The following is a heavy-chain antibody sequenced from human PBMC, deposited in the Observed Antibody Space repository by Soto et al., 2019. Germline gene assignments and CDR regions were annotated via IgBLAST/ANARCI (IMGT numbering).Heavy chain of an antibody. Sequence: GGSLRLSCAACGFTFTNYALSWARQAPGKGLEWVSAISSSGGDTYYADSVKGRFTISRDNSKNTLYLQMNSLRAEDTAVYYCASWQSGSANYFDYWGQGTLVTVSS. CDR1: GFTFTNYA. D-gene: IGHD1-26*01. CDR3: ASWQSGSANYFDY. J-gene: IGHJ4*02. V-gene: IGHV3-23*01. CDR2: ISSSGGDT.